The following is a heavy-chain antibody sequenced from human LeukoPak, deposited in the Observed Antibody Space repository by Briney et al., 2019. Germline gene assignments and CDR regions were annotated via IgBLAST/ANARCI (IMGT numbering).Heavy chain of an antibody. Sequence: GASVKVSCKASGYTFTSYYMHWVRQAPGQGLEWMGIINPSGGSTSYAQKFQGRVTMTRDTSTSTVYMELSSLRSEDTAVYYCARDQVYPTDQHYYYYGMDVWGQGTTVTVSS. CDR3: ARDQVYPTDQHYYYYGMDV. V-gene: IGHV1-46*01. D-gene: IGHD2-2*01. J-gene: IGHJ6*02. CDR2: INPSGGST. CDR1: GYTFTSYY.